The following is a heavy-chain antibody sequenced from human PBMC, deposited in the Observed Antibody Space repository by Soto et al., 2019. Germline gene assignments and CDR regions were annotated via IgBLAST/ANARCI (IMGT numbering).Heavy chain of an antibody. CDR2: ISAYNGNT. CDR1: GYTFTSYG. CDR3: AVALGYCSGGSCYLDAFDI. J-gene: IGHJ3*02. V-gene: IGHV1-18*01. Sequence: ASVKVSCKASGYTFTSYGISWVRQAPGQGLEWMGWISAYNGNTNYAQKLQGRVTMTTDTSTSTAYMELRSLRSDDTAVYYCAVALGYCSGGSCYLDAFDIWGEGTMVTV. D-gene: IGHD2-15*01.